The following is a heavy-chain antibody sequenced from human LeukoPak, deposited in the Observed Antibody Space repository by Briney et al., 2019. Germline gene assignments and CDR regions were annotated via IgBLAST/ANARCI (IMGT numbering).Heavy chain of an antibody. CDR1: GFTVSSNY. D-gene: IGHD3-22*01. Sequence: GGSLRLSCAASGFTVSSNYMSWVRQAPGKGLEWVSVIYSGGSTYYADSVKGRFTISRDNPKNTLYLQMNSLRAEDTAVYYCARTRSGYYPDWGQGTLVTVSS. CDR2: IYSGGST. V-gene: IGHV3-53*01. CDR3: ARTRSGYYPD. J-gene: IGHJ4*02.